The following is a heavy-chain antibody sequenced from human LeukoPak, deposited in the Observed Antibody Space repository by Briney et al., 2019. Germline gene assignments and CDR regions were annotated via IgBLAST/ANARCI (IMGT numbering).Heavy chain of an antibody. D-gene: IGHD3-10*01. CDR3: ARDWVAGVPFDAFDI. J-gene: IGHJ3*02. CDR2: IKEDGSEK. CDR1: GFTFSSYS. V-gene: IGHV3-7*01. Sequence: GGSLRLSCAAAGFTFSSYSMNWVRQAPGKGLEWVANIKEDGSEKYYVDSVEGRFTISRDNAKNSLYLHMNSLTAEDTAMYYCARDWVAGVPFDAFDIWGQGTMVSVSS.